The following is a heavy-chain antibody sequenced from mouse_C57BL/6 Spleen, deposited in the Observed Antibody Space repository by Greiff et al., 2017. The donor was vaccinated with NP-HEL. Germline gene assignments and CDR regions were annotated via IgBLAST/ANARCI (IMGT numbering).Heavy chain of an antibody. Sequence: VKVVESGAELVRPGASVTLSCKASGYTFTDYEMHWVKQTPVHGLEWIGAIDPETGGTAYNQKFKGKAILTADKSSSTAYMELRSLTSEDSAVYYCTRSEDFDYWGQGTTLTVSS. V-gene: IGHV1-15*01. CDR2: IDPETGGT. J-gene: IGHJ2*01. CDR3: TRSEDFDY. CDR1: GYTFTDYE.